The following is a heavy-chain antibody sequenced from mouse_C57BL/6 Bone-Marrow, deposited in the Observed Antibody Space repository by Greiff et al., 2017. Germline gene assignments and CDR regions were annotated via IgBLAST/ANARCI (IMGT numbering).Heavy chain of an antibody. V-gene: IGHV1-55*01. CDR3: ARPYYSNYWYFDV. Sequence: VQLQQPGAELVKPGASVKMSCKASGYTFTSYWITWVKQRPGQGLEWIGDIYPGSGSTTSNEKFKSKATLTVDTSSSTAYMQLSSLTSEDSAVYYCARPYYSNYWYFDVWGTGTTVTVSS. D-gene: IGHD2-5*01. CDR1: GYTFTSYW. J-gene: IGHJ1*03. CDR2: IYPGSGST.